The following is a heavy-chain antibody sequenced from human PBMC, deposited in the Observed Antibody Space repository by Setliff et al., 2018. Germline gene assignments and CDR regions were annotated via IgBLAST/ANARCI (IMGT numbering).Heavy chain of an antibody. Sequence: SETLSLTCTVSGGSISSSSYYWGWIRQPPGKGLEWIGSIYYRGSAYYNPSLKSRVTISIDTSKNQFSLKLSSVTAADTAVYYCARDLYDYVWGTYRYHDAFDIWGQGTMVTVSS. D-gene: IGHD3-16*02. V-gene: IGHV4-39*07. CDR2: IYYRGSA. CDR1: GGSISSSSYY. J-gene: IGHJ3*02. CDR3: ARDLYDYVWGTYRYHDAFDI.